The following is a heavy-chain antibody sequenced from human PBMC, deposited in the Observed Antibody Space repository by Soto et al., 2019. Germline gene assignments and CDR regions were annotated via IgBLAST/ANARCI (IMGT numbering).Heavy chain of an antibody. D-gene: IGHD2-2*01. V-gene: IGHV4-59*01. CDR3: ARDRRDIVVVPAAIPDYYYYGMDV. CDR1: GGSISSYY. Sequence: SETLSLTCTVSGGSISSYYWSWIRQPPGKGLEWIGYIYYSGSTNYNPSLKSRVTISVDTSKNQFSLKLSSVTAADTAVYYCARDRRDIVVVPAAIPDYYYYGMDVWGQGTTVTVSS. J-gene: IGHJ6*02. CDR2: IYYSGST.